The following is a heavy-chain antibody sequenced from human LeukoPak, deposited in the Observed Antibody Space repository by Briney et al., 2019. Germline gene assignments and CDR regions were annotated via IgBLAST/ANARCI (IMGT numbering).Heavy chain of an antibody. V-gene: IGHV1-3*01. D-gene: IGHD4-17*01. J-gene: IGHJ4*02. CDR1: GYTFTSYA. CDR2: INAGNGNT. CDR3: ARAPMTTVTLFDY. Sequence: ASVKVSCKASGYTFTSYAMHWVRQAPGQRLEGMGWINAGNGNTKYSQKFQGRVTITRDTSASTAYMELSSLRSEDTAVYYCARAPMTTVTLFDYWGQGTLVTVSS.